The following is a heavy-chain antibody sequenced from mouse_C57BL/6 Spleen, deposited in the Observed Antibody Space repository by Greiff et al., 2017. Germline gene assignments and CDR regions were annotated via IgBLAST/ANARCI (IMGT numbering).Heavy chain of an antibody. CDR1: GFTFTDYY. V-gene: IGHV7-3*01. Sequence: EVKLVESGGGLVQPGGSLSLSCAASGFTFTDYYMSWVRQPPGKALEWLGFIRNKANGYTTEYSASVKGRFTISRDNSQSILYLQMNALRAEDSATYYCARYIVAGDFDYWGQGTTLTVTS. CDR2: IRNKANGYTT. J-gene: IGHJ2*01. CDR3: ARYIVAGDFDY. D-gene: IGHD1-1*01.